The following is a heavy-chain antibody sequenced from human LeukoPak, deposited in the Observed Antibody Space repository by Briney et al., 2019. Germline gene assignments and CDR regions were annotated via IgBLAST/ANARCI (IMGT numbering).Heavy chain of an antibody. V-gene: IGHV4-38-2*01. CDR3: ARVNWNPDY. CDR1: GYSISRGYH. D-gene: IGHD1-1*01. Sequence: SETLSLTCAVSGYSISRGYHWGWIRQPPGKGLEWIGSIHHSGSTYYNSSLKSRVTISVDTSKNQFSLKVSSVTAADAAVYYCARVNWNPDYWGQGTLVTVSS. CDR2: IHHSGST. J-gene: IGHJ4*02.